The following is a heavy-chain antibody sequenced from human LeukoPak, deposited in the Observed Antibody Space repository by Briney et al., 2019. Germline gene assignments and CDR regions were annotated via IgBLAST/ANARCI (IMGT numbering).Heavy chain of an antibody. V-gene: IGHV3-66*01. CDR1: GFIVNTKY. J-gene: IGHJ4*02. CDR3: ARGLTAISFIDY. CDR2: IYTSGTT. Sequence: GGSLRLSCAASGFIVNTKYMTWVRQPPGKGLECVSVIYTSGTTNYADSVKGRFIISRDNSKNTLDLQMNSLRAEDTALYYCARGLTAISFIDYWGQGTLVTVSS. D-gene: IGHD2-21*02.